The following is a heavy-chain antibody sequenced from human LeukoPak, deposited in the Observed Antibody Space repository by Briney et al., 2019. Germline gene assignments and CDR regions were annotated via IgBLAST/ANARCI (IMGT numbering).Heavy chain of an antibody. Sequence: GGSLRLSCTASGFIFSGSWMAWIRQAPGKGLKWVAIIKKDGSEKYYVDSMKGRFTISRDNAKNSLFLQMNSLRAEDTAIYYCTTDTWYSAGHWGQGTLVTVSS. D-gene: IGHD2-15*01. CDR2: IKKDGSEK. J-gene: IGHJ4*02. CDR3: TTDTWYSAGH. V-gene: IGHV3-7*03. CDR1: GFIFSGSW.